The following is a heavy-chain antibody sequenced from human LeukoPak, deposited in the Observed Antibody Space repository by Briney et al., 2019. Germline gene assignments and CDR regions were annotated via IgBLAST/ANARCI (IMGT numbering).Heavy chain of an antibody. CDR1: GFTFSSYW. J-gene: IGHJ3*02. D-gene: IGHD4-23*01. CDR3: ARSTVVTGDAFDI. V-gene: IGHV3-7*01. CDR2: IKEDGSKK. Sequence: GGSLRLSCAASGFTFSSYWMSWVRQAPGKGLEWVANIKEDGSKKYYADSVKGRFTISRDNAKNSLYLQMNSLRAEDTAVYYCARSTVVTGDAFDIWGQGTMVTVSS.